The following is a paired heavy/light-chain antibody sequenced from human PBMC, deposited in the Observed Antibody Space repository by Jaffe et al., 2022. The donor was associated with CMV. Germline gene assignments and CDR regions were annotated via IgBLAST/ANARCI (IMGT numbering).Light chain of an antibody. J-gene: IGKJ1*01. Sequence: DIQMTQSPSSLSASVGDRVTITCRATQSISNYLNWYQQKSGKAPKVLIYAASRLQSGVPSRFSGSGSGTEFTLTISSLQPEDFATYYCQQSYRTPWTFGQGTKVEIK. CDR1: QSISNY. CDR2: AAS. CDR3: QQSYRTPWT. V-gene: IGKV1-39*01.
Heavy chain of an antibody. J-gene: IGHJ4*02. Sequence: QVQLQESGPGLVKPSETMSLTCTVSGASISSYYWSWIRQPPGKGLEWIGYIYFSGSTNYNPSLKSRVTISIDTSKTHFSLKLSSVSAADTAVYYCARDHASGSGWLPDFWGQGTLVTVSS. D-gene: IGHD6-19*01. V-gene: IGHV4-59*01. CDR3: ARDHASGSGWLPDF. CDR1: GASISSYY. CDR2: IYFSGST.